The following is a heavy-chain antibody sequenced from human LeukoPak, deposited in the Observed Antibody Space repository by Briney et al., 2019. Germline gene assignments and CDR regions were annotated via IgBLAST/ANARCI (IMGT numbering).Heavy chain of an antibody. Sequence: SETLSLTCTVSGGSISSNYWSWIRQPPGKGRECIGYIYYSGSTNHNPSLKSRVTIAVDTYKNQFSLKLSSVAAAATAVYYGARKGYSSGQGANRFDPWGQGTLVTVSS. V-gene: IGHV4-59*01. CDR3: ARKGYSSGQGANRFDP. CDR2: IYYSGST. D-gene: IGHD6-19*01. CDR1: GGSISSNY. J-gene: IGHJ5*02.